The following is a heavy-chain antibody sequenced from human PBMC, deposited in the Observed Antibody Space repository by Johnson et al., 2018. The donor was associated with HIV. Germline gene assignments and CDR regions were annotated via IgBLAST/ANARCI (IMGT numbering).Heavy chain of an antibody. Sequence: QVQLVESGGGVVQPGRSLRLSCAASGFTFSSYAMHWVCQAPGKGLEWVAVISYDGSNKYYAASVKGRFTISRDNSKNTLYLQMNSLRAEDTAVYYCARDKGHAFDIWGQGTMVTVSS. CDR2: ISYDGSNK. J-gene: IGHJ3*02. V-gene: IGHV3-30*04. CDR3: ARDKGHAFDI. CDR1: GFTFSSYA.